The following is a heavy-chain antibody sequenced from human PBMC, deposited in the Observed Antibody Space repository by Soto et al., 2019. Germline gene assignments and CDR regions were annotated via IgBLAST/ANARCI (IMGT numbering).Heavy chain of an antibody. J-gene: IGHJ6*02. CDR1: GGTFSSYA. Sequence: QVQLVQSGAEVKKPGSSVKVSCKASGGTFSSYAISWVRQAPGQGLEWMGGIIPIFGTANYAQKFQGRVTITADESTSTAYMELSSLRSEDTAVYYCASSRVPRFGELKYDMDVWGQGTTVTVSS. V-gene: IGHV1-69*01. CDR3: ASSRVPRFGELKYDMDV. D-gene: IGHD3-10*01. CDR2: IIPIFGTA.